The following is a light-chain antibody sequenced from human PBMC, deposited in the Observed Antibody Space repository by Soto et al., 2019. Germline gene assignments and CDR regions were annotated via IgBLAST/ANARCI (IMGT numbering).Light chain of an antibody. Sequence: DIQMTQSPSILSASVGDRVTITCRASQSIRSWLAWYQQKPGKAPKLLISKASSLESGVPSRFSGSGSGTEFTLTISSLQPDDFATYHCQQYNSYSTFGQGTKVEIK. CDR2: KAS. CDR1: QSIRSW. J-gene: IGKJ1*01. CDR3: QQYNSYST. V-gene: IGKV1-5*03.